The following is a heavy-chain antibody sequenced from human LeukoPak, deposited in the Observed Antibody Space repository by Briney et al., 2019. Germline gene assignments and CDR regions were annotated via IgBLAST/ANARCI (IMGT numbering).Heavy chain of an antibody. Sequence: GGSLRLSCAASGFTFSSYGMHWVRQAPGKGLEWVAVISYDGSNKYYADSVKGRFTISRDNSKNTLYLQMNSLRAEDTAVYYCAKDAYYYDSSGYDYWGHGTLVTVSS. CDR1: GFTFSSYG. V-gene: IGHV3-30*18. CDR2: ISYDGSNK. CDR3: AKDAYYYDSSGYDY. J-gene: IGHJ4*01. D-gene: IGHD3-22*01.